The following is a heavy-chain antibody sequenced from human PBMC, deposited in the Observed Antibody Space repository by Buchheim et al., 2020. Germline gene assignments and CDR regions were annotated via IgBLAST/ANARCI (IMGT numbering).Heavy chain of an antibody. CDR3: AKDGGDCSSTSCSYDAFDI. Sequence: EVQLLESGGGLVQPGGSLRLSCAASGFSFSSYAMRWVRQAPGKGLEWVSGISGSGGSTYYADSVKGRFTISRDNSKNTLSMQMNSLRAEDTAVYYCAKDGGDCSSTSCSYDAFDIWGQGT. CDR1: GFSFSSYA. CDR2: ISGSGGST. J-gene: IGHJ3*02. V-gene: IGHV3-23*01. D-gene: IGHD2-2*01.